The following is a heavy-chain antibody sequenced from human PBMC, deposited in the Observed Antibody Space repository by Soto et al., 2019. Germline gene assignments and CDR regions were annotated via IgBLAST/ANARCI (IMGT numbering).Heavy chain of an antibody. CDR2: IYYSGST. D-gene: IGHD2-21*02. J-gene: IGHJ4*02. V-gene: IGHV4-39*01. CDR1: GGSISSSSYY. Sequence: QLQLQESGPGLVKPSETLSLTCTVSGGSISSSSYYWGWIRQPPGKGLEWIGSIYYSGSTYYNPSLKSRVTISVDTSKNQFSLKLSSVTAADTAVYYCARHDEPGYCGGDCYSEGFDYWGQGTLVTVSS. CDR3: ARHDEPGYCGGDCYSEGFDY.